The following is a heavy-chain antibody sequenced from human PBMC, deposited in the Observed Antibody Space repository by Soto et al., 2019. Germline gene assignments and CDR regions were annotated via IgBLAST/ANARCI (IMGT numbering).Heavy chain of an antibody. D-gene: IGHD2-15*01. CDR3: ASPRRSSGGTTPIDY. J-gene: IGHJ4*02. CDR1: GFTFTSYA. CDR2: ISFNGSNK. V-gene: IGHV3-30-3*01. Sequence: QVPLVESGGGVVQPGRSLRLSCAASGFTFTSYAMHWVRQAPGKGLEWVAVISFNGSNKYYAHSVKGRFTNSRDNSKNTLYLQMNGLRAEDTAVYYCASPRRSSGGTTPIDYWGQGTQVTVPS.